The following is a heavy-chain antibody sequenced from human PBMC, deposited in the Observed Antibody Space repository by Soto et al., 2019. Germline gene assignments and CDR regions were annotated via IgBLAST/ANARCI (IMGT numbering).Heavy chain of an antibody. D-gene: IGHD2-15*01. CDR3: ARGNDIVVVVAAYYFDY. V-gene: IGHV3-7*05. J-gene: IGHJ4*02. Sequence: GESLKISCAASGFTFSSYWMSWVRQAPGKGLEWVANIKQDGSEKYYVDSVKGRFTISRDNAKNSLYLQMNSLRAEDTAVYYCARGNDIVVVVAAYYFDYWGQGTLVTVSS. CDR2: IKQDGSEK. CDR1: GFTFSSYW.